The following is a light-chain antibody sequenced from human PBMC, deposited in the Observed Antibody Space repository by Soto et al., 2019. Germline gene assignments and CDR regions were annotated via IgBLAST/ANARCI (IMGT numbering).Light chain of an antibody. Sequence: EIVLTQSPGTLSLSPGERATLSCRANQSVSSSYLAWYQQKPAQAPRLLIYGASSRATGIPDRFSGSGSGTDFTLTISRLEPEDFAVYYCQQYGSSPYTFGQGTKLEIK. CDR1: QSVSSSY. CDR2: GAS. J-gene: IGKJ2*01. CDR3: QQYGSSPYT. V-gene: IGKV3-20*01.